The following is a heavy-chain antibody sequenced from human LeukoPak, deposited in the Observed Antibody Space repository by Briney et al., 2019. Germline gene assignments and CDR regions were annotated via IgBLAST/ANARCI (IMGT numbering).Heavy chain of an antibody. Sequence: SETLSLTCTVSGGSISSNSYYWGWIRQPPGKGLEWIGSIFYGGSTYYNPSLNSRVTISLEKSKNQFSLKLTSVTPADTAVYFCARAATKDIIIVRGLDYWGQGTLVTVSS. CDR2: IFYGGST. CDR3: ARAATKDIIIVRGLDY. D-gene: IGHD3-10*01. V-gene: IGHV4-39*07. CDR1: GGSISSNSYY. J-gene: IGHJ4*02.